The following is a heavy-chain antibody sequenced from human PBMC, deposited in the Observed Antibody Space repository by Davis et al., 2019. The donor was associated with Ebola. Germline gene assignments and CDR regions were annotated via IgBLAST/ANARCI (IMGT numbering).Heavy chain of an antibody. Sequence: PGGSLRLSCAASGFTFNTYAMSWVRQAPGKGLEWVSAISGSGGSTYYADSVKGRFTISRDDSKSTLFLQMYALRAEDTALYYCTTRLVNHFDYWGQGALVTVSS. D-gene: IGHD6-19*01. CDR3: TTRLVNHFDY. J-gene: IGHJ4*02. CDR1: GFTFNTYA. V-gene: IGHV3-23*01. CDR2: ISGSGGST.